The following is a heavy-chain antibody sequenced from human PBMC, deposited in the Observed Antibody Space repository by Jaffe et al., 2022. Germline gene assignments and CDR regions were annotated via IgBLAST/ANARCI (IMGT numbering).Heavy chain of an antibody. Sequence: QVQLVQSGAEVKKPGASVKVSCKASGYTFTGYYMHWVRQAPGQGLEWMGRINPNSGGTNYAQKFQGRVTMTRDTSISTAYMELSRLRSDDTAVYYCARVRTRSGYDPPTRYYFDYWGQGTLVTVSS. D-gene: IGHD5-12*01. J-gene: IGHJ4*02. CDR2: INPNSGGT. CDR3: ARVRTRSGYDPPTRYYFDY. CDR1: GYTFTGYY. V-gene: IGHV1-2*06.